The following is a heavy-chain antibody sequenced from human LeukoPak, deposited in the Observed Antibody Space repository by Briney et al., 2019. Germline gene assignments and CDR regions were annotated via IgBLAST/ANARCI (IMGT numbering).Heavy chain of an antibody. D-gene: IGHD6-19*01. V-gene: IGHV4-39*07. Sequence: SQTLSLTCTVSGGSISSGSYYWRWIRQPPGTGLEWIGEINHSGSTNYNPSLKSRVTISVDTSKNQFSLKLSSVTAADTAVYYCARVSGQWLVRTYYYFDYWGQGTLVTVSS. CDR3: ARVSGQWLVRTYYYFDY. CDR2: INHSGST. J-gene: IGHJ4*02. CDR1: GGSISSGSYY.